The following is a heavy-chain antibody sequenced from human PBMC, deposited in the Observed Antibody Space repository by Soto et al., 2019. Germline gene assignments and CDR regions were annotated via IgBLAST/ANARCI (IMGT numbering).Heavy chain of an antibody. CDR2: IIPIFGTT. J-gene: IGHJ5*02. CDR1: GDTFNSFG. V-gene: IGHV1-69*18. Sequence: QVQLVQSGAEVRQPGSAVKVSCKGSGDTFNSFGINWVRQAPGQGLEWIGSIIPIFGTTFYAQNFRDRGTFTADESTRTAYMELSSLTSEDTALYYCAKEAGGSYPYNWFDAWGQGTLVTVSS. CDR3: AKEAGGSYPYNWFDA. D-gene: IGHD1-26*01.